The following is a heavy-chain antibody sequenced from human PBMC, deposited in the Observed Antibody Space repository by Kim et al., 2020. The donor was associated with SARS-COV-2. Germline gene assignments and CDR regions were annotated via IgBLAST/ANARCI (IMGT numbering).Heavy chain of an antibody. CDR2: ISAYNGNT. J-gene: IGHJ6*02. Sequence: ASVKVSCKASGYTFTSYGISWVRQAPGQGLEWMGWISAYNGNTNYAQKLQGRVTMTTDTSTSTAYMELRSLRSDDTAVYYCARDRGVLLWFGEYYYYYYGMDVWGQGTTVTVSS. CDR3: ARDRGVLLWFGEYYYYYYGMDV. D-gene: IGHD3-10*01. CDR1: GYTFTSYG. V-gene: IGHV1-18*04.